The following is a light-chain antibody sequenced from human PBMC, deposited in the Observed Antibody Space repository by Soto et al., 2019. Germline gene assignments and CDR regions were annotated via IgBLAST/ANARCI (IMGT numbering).Light chain of an antibody. CDR3: QQSDSLPIT. CDR2: DAS. Sequence: DLQMTQSPSSLSASVGDRVTITCRASQDISNYLNWYQQRPGKAPKLLIYDASNLESGVPSRFSGTRSGTHFTFAITSLQPEDVATYFCQQSDSLPITFGQGTRLEI. J-gene: IGKJ5*01. CDR1: QDISNY. V-gene: IGKV1-33*01.